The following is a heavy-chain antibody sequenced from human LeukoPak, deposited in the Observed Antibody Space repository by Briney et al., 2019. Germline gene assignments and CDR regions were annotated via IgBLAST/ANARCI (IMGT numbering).Heavy chain of an antibody. CDR2: FDPEDGET. CDR1: GYTLTELS. CDR3: ATITVFVGATTSDY. Sequence: ASVKVSCKVSGYTLTELSMYWVRQAPGKGLEWMGGFDPEDGETIYAQKFQGRVTMTEDTSTDTAYMELSSLRSEDTAVYYCATITVFVGATTSDYWGQGTLVTVSS. V-gene: IGHV1-24*01. D-gene: IGHD1-26*01. J-gene: IGHJ4*02.